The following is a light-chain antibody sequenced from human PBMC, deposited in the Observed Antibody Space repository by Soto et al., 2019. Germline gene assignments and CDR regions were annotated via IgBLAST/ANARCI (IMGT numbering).Light chain of an antibody. CDR3: SSYAGSNNLI. V-gene: IGLV2-8*01. CDR2: MVS. Sequence: QSALTQPPSASGSPGQSVTISCTGTSSDVGDYNYVSWYQQHPGKAPKLMIYMVSQRPSGVPDRFSGSKSGNTASLTVSGLQAEDEADYYCSSYAGSNNLIFGGGTKLTVL. CDR1: SSDVGDYNY. J-gene: IGLJ2*01.